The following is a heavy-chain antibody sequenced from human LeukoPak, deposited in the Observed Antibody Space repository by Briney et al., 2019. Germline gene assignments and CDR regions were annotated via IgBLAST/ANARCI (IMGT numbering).Heavy chain of an antibody. CDR1: GYTFTGYY. Sequence: ASVKVSCKASGYTFTGYYMHWVRQAPGQGLEWMGWINPNSGGTNYAQKFQGRVTMTRDTSISTAYMELSRLRSGDTAVYYCARLLGARDAFDIWGQGTMVTVSS. V-gene: IGHV1-2*02. D-gene: IGHD3-16*01. CDR3: ARLLGARDAFDI. J-gene: IGHJ3*02. CDR2: INPNSGGT.